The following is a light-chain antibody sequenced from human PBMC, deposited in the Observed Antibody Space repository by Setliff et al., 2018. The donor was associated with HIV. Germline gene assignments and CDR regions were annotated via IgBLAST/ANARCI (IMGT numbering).Light chain of an antibody. CDR1: SSDVGDYNC. V-gene: IGLV2-14*01. Sequence: QSVLTQPASVSGSPGQSITISCTGISSDVGDYNCVSWYQHHPGKAPKLMIYEVSNRPSGVSNHFSGSKSGTTASLIISGVQAEDEAIYYCASYTNAPTLEVIFGGGTKVTVL. CDR3: ASYTNAPTLEVI. J-gene: IGLJ2*01. CDR2: EVS.